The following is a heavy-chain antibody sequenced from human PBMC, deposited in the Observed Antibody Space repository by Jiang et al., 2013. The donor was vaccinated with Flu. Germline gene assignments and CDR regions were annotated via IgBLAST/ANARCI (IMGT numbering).Heavy chain of an antibody. V-gene: IGHV1-46*01. J-gene: IGHJ4*02. CDR3: ARTYGIGQIDY. CDR1: GFLFTSYS. CDR2: FDPYNGRT. D-gene: IGHD3-10*01. Sequence: SGAEVRKPGASVKVSCRTSGFLFTSYSIHWVRQAPGQGLEWMGMFDPYNGRTNYAQQFQGRVSMTEDTSTTTIYMELSSLTSDDTAVYYCARTYGIGQIDYWGQGTPVTVSS.